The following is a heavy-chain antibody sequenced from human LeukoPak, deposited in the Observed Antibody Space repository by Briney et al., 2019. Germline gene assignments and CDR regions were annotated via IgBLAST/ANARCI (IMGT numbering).Heavy chain of an antibody. D-gene: IGHD3-22*01. CDR2: ISSSSSYI. V-gene: IGHV3-21*01. Sequence: GGSLRLSCAASGFTFSSYSMNWVRQAPGKGLEWVSSISSSSSYIYYADSVKGRFTISRDNAKNSLYLQMNSLRAEDTAVYYCAREGGYYDSSGFDYWGQGTLVTVPS. CDR1: GFTFSSYS. CDR3: AREGGYYDSSGFDY. J-gene: IGHJ4*02.